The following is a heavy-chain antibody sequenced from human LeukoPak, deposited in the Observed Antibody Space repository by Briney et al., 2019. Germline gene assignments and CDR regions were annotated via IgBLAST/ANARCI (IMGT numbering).Heavy chain of an antibody. CDR2: IYYSGST. CDR3: AAMTTVTMYSYFLDS. Sequence: SETLSLTCTVSGGSISSSSYYWGWIRQPPGKGLEWIGSIYYSGSTYYNPSLKSRVTISVDTSKNQFSLKLSSVTAADTAIYYCAAMTTVTMYSYFLDSWGQGTLLTVSS. CDR1: GGSISSSSYY. J-gene: IGHJ4*02. D-gene: IGHD4-17*01. V-gene: IGHV4-39*07.